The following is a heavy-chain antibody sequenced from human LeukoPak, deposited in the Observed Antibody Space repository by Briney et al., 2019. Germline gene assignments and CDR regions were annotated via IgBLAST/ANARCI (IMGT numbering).Heavy chain of an antibody. V-gene: IGHV1-3*01. J-gene: IGHJ4*02. CDR3: ARATVASSSWHNY. CDR2: ISAGNGNT. D-gene: IGHD6-13*01. Sequence: ASVKVSCKASGYTFSDYAIHWVRQAPGQRLEWMGWISAGNGNTKYSREFQGRVTFTRDTSASTAYMELSSLKSEDTAVYYCARATVASSSWHNYWGQGTPVTVSS. CDR1: GYTFSDYA.